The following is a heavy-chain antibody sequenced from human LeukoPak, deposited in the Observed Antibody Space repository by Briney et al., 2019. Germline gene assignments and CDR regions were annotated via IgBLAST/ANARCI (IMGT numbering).Heavy chain of an antibody. V-gene: IGHV1-69*13. D-gene: IGHD2-2*01. CDR2: IITIFGTA. CDR3: AREVRGCSSTSCYAYFDY. CDR1: GGTFSSYA. Sequence: GASVKVSCKASGGTFSSYAISWVRQAPGQGLEWMGGIITIFGTANYAQKFQGRVTITADESTSTAYMELSSLRSEYTAVYYCAREVRGCSSTSCYAYFDYWGQGTLVTVSS. J-gene: IGHJ4*02.